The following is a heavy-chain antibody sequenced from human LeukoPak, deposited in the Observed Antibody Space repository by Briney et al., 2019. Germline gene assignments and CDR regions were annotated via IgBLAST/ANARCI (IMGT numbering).Heavy chain of an antibody. CDR1: GATISNYF. CDR2: IWSDGSKE. V-gene: IGHV3-33*01. Sequence: PGMSLRLSCVTSGATISNYFLHWVRQAPGKGLEWVAVIWSDGSKEYYVDSVKGRFTISRDNSKNMVYLQMNSLRAEDTAVYYCAGGRPGVNNGYHFDYWGQGTLVTVSS. J-gene: IGHJ4*02. CDR3: AGGRPGVNNGYHFDY. D-gene: IGHD5-24*01.